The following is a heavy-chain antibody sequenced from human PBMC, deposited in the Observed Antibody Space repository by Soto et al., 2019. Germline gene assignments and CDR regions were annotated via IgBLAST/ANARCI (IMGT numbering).Heavy chain of an antibody. J-gene: IGHJ5*02. Sequence: SETLSLTCAVSGGSISSGGYSWSWIRQPPGKGLEWIGYIYHSGSTYYNLSLKSRVTMSVDTSKNQFSLRLSSVTAADTAIYYCATRITVFGLLIPPFDPWGQGTQVTVSS. CDR2: IYHSGST. D-gene: IGHD3-3*01. CDR1: GGSISSGGYS. V-gene: IGHV4-30-2*02. CDR3: ATRITVFGLLIPPFDP.